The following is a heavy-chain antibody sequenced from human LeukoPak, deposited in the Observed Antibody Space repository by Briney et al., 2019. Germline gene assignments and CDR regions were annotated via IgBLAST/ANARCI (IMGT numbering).Heavy chain of an antibody. V-gene: IGHV4-34*01. Sequence: PSETLSLTCTVSGGSISSYYWSWIRQPPGKGLEWIGEINHSGSTNYNPSLKSRVTISVDTSKNQFSLKLSSVTAADTAVYYCARLVVVAVLDYWGQGTLVTVSS. CDR1: GGSISSYY. J-gene: IGHJ4*02. CDR2: INHSGST. CDR3: ARLVVVAVLDY. D-gene: IGHD2-15*01.